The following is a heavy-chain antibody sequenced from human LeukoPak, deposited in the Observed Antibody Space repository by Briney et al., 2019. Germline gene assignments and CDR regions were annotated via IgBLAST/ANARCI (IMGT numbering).Heavy chain of an antibody. CDR2: ISCDGSNK. Sequence: PGGSLRLSCAVSGFTFSNYAMHWVRQAPGKGLEWVAVISCDGSNKYNADSVKGRFTISRDNSKNTLYLQMNSLRSEDTAVYHCARGDYYGSGSYSDYWGQGTLVTVSS. J-gene: IGHJ4*02. V-gene: IGHV3-30-3*01. D-gene: IGHD3-10*01. CDR1: GFTFSNYA. CDR3: ARGDYYGSGSYSDY.